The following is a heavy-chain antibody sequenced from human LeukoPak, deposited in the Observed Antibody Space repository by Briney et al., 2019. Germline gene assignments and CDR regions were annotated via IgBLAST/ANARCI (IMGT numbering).Heavy chain of an antibody. CDR3: ARDSGYGDYESFDY. Sequence: GGSLRLSCAASGFSFSSYWMTWVRQAPGMGLEWVANIKKDGSERYYVDSVKGRFTISRDNAKNSLYLQVNSLRAEDTAVYYYARDSGYGDYESFDYWGQGTLITVSS. CDR2: IKKDGSER. V-gene: IGHV3-7*01. CDR1: GFSFSSYW. D-gene: IGHD4-17*01. J-gene: IGHJ4*02.